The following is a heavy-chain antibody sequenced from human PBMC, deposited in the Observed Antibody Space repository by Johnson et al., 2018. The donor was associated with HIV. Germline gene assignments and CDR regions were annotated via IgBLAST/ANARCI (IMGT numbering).Heavy chain of an antibody. J-gene: IGHJ3*02. V-gene: IGHV3-74*01. D-gene: IGHD2-15*01. Sequence: EVQLVESGGGLVQPGGSLRLSCAASGFTFSSYWMHWVRQAPGKGLVWVARINSDGSSTSYADSVKGRLTISRENAKNTLYLQMNSLRAEDTAVYYCARKVVVVAAAAGDAFDIWGQGTMVTVSS. CDR1: GFTFSSYW. CDR3: ARKVVVVAAAAGDAFDI. CDR2: INSDGSST.